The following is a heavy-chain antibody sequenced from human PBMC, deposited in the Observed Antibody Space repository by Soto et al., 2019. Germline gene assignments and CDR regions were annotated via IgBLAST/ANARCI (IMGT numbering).Heavy chain of an antibody. D-gene: IGHD5-18*01. CDR3: ARDPGYSYGYN. J-gene: IGHJ4*02. CDR1: GYTFISYA. V-gene: IGHV1-3*01. Sequence: ASVKVSCKVSGYTFISYAMNWVRQAPGQRLEWMGWINAGNGNTKYSQKFQGRVTITRDTSASTGYMELSSLRSEDTAVYYCARDPGYSYGYNWGQGTLVTVSS. CDR2: INAGNGNT.